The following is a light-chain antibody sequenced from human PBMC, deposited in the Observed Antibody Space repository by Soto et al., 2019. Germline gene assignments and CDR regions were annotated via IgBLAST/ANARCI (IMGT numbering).Light chain of an antibody. V-gene: IGLV1-40*01. Sequence: QSVLTQPPSVSGAPGQRVTISCTGSSSNIGAGYDVHWYQQLPGTAPKLLIYGNSNRPSGVPDRFSGSKSGTSASLAITGFQVEDEADYYCQSYDSSLSAHYVFGTGTKVTVL. J-gene: IGLJ1*01. CDR2: GNS. CDR3: QSYDSSLSAHYV. CDR1: SSNIGAGYD.